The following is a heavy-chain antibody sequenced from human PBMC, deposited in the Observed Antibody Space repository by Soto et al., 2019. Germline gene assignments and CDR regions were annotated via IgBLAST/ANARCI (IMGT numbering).Heavy chain of an antibody. CDR2: IKSKTDGGTT. CDR3: AREKPDFWSGYYFFDI. V-gene: IGHV3-15*07. D-gene: IGHD3-3*01. J-gene: IGHJ3*02. CDR1: GFTFSNAW. Sequence: GGSLRLSCAASGFTFSNAWMNWVRQAPWKGLEWVGRIKSKTDGGTTDYAAPVKGRFTISRDDSKNTLYLQMNSLKTEDTAVYYCAREKPDFWSGYYFFDIWGQGTMVTVSS.